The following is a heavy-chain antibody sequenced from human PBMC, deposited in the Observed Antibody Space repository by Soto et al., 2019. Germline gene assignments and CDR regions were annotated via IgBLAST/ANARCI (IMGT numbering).Heavy chain of an antibody. Sequence: ASVKVSCKASGYTFTSYGISWVRQAPGQGLEWMGWISAYNGNTNYAQKLQGRVTMTTDTSTSTAYMELRSLRSDDTAVYYCARDRADYDFWSGYCCWFDPWGQGTLVTAPQ. CDR3: ARDRADYDFWSGYCCWFDP. CDR1: GYTFTSYG. CDR2: ISAYNGNT. J-gene: IGHJ5*02. D-gene: IGHD3-3*01. V-gene: IGHV1-18*01.